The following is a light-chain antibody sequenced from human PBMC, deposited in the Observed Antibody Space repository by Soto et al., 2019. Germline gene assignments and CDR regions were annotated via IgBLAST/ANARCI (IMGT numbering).Light chain of an antibody. CDR1: GSDIGVYNY. J-gene: IGLJ3*02. Sequence: QSALTQPASVSGSPGQSITISCTGTGSDIGVYNYVSWYQHHPGKAPQLIIYEATDRPSGVSDRFYVSKSGNTASLTISGLQAEDEADYYCSSYTTSATWVFGGGTKVTVL. V-gene: IGLV2-14*01. CDR3: SSYTTSATWV. CDR2: EAT.